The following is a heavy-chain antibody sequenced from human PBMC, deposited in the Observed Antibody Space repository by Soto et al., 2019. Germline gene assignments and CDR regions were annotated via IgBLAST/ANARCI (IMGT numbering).Heavy chain of an antibody. CDR3: ARDSSGRHDY. CDR1: GGSVRSGSYY. D-gene: IGHD3-22*01. V-gene: IGHV4-61*01. Sequence: KPSETLSLTCSVSGGSVRSGSYYWTWIRQPPGKGLEWIGYIYQSGTTNYNASLKRRVTISIDTSKNQFFLKLNSVTAADTAVYYCARDSSGRHDYWGQGTLVTVSS. CDR2: IYQSGTT. J-gene: IGHJ4*02.